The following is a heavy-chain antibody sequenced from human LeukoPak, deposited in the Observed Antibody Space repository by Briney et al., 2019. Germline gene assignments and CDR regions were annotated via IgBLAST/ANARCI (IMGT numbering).Heavy chain of an antibody. V-gene: IGHV3-73*01. D-gene: IGHD3-22*01. CDR2: IRSKANNYAT. J-gene: IGHJ4*02. Sequence: PGGSLKLSCAASGFTFSGSAMHWVRQASGRGLEWVGRIRSKANNYATAYAASVKGRFTISSDDSKNTVYLQMDSLKTEDTAVYYCTRRAEGSYGSAYYALDYWGQGTLVTVSS. CDR1: GFTFSGSA. CDR3: TRRAEGSYGSAYYALDY.